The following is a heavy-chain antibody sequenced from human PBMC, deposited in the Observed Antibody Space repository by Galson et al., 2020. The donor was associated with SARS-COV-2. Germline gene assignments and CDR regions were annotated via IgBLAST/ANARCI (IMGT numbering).Heavy chain of an antibody. CDR1: GYIFSSYW. CDR2: IYPGDSTT. CDR3: ARNGISTGYIGRYENYYYFYGMDV. J-gene: IGHJ6*02. V-gene: IGHV5-51*01. D-gene: IGHD3-9*01. Sequence: GESLKISCKGSGYIFSSYWIAWVRQTPGKGLEWMGIIYPGDSTTRYSPSLQGQVTMSVDKSINTAYLQWSSLKASDTAMYYCARNGISTGYIGRYENYYYFYGMDVWGQGTTVTVSS.